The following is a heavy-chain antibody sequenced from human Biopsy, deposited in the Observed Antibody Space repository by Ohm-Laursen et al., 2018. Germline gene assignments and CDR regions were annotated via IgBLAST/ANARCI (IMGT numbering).Heavy chain of an antibody. Sequence: GASVKVSCKASGFTFSSSAVQWVRQARGQRLEWIGWIVVGSGHTNYAQKFQERVTITRDMSTSTAYMELTSLRSEDTAVYYCAATSTPYYYYYAMDVWDQGTTITVSS. CDR1: GFTFSSSA. J-gene: IGHJ6*02. CDR3: AATSTPYYYYYAMDV. V-gene: IGHV1-58*01. CDR2: IVVGSGHT.